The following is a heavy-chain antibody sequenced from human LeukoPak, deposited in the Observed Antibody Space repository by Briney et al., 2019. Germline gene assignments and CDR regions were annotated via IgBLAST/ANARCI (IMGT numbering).Heavy chain of an antibody. CDR1: GFSFSSYA. D-gene: IGHD2-15*01. Sequence: GGSLGLSCAASGFSFSSYAMNWVRQAPGKGLEWVSVICGSSSSTYYVDSVKGRFTISRDNSKNTLYLQMNSLRAEDTAIYYCAKGSGGSCHSATDYWGQGTLVTVSS. J-gene: IGHJ4*02. V-gene: IGHV3-23*01. CDR3: AKGSGGSCHSATDY. CDR2: ICGSSSST.